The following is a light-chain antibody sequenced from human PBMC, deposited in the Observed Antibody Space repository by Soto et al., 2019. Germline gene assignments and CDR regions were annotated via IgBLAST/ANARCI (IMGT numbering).Light chain of an antibody. J-gene: IGKJ1*01. Sequence: EIVMTQSPATLSMSPGEIATLSCRASQNIKDYLAWFQQKPGQAPRLLIYGASTRATAIPARFSGSGSGTEFTLSISSLQSEDFAVYDCQQYNTWPRTFGQGTKVETK. CDR1: QNIKDY. CDR2: GAS. CDR3: QQYNTWPRT. V-gene: IGKV3-15*01.